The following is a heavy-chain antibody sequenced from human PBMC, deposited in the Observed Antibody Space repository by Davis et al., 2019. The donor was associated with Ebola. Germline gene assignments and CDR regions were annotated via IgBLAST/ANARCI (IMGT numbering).Heavy chain of an antibody. CDR1: GYTFTSYA. J-gene: IGHJ4*02. Sequence: ASVKVSCKASGYTFTSYAMNWVRQAPGQGLEWMGWINTNTGNPTYAQGFTGRFVFSLDTSVSTAYLQISSLKAEDTAVYYCARSPSGLTRYSSSWYVYWGQGTLVTVSS. CDR2: INTNTGNP. V-gene: IGHV7-4-1*02. CDR3: ARSPSGLTRYSSSWYVY. D-gene: IGHD6-13*01.